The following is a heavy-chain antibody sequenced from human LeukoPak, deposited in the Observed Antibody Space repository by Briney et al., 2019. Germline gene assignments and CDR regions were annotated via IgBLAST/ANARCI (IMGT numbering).Heavy chain of an antibody. V-gene: IGHV1-2*02. CDR1: GYTFTSYD. Sequence: ASVKVSCKASGYTFTSYDINWVRQAPGQGLEWMGWINPNSGGTNYAQKFQGRVTMTRDTSISTAYMELSRLRSDDTAVYYCARDGYDYVWGSYRPLSIFDYWGQGTLVTVSS. CDR3: ARDGYDYVWGSYRPLSIFDY. D-gene: IGHD3-16*02. CDR2: INPNSGGT. J-gene: IGHJ4*02.